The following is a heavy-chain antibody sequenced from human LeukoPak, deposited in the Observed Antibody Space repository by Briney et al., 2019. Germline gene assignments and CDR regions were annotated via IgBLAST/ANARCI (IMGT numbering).Heavy chain of an antibody. D-gene: IGHD3-10*01. Sequence: PSETLSLTCTVSGGSISSGSYYWSWIRQPAGKGLEWIGRTYTSGSTNYNPSLKSRVTISVDTSKNQFSLKLSSVTAADTAVYYCRGSGSPSYYYYYMDVWGKGTTVTVSS. V-gene: IGHV4-61*02. J-gene: IGHJ6*03. CDR3: RGSGSPSYYYYYMDV. CDR2: TYTSGST. CDR1: GGSISSGSYY.